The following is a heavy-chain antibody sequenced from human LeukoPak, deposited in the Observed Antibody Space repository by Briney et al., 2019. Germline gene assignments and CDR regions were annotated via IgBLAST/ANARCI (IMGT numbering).Heavy chain of an antibody. CDR1: GFTFSNAW. Sequence: GGSLRLSCAASGFTFSNAWMSWVRQAPGKGLEWISYISSSSSTIYYADSVKGRFTISRDNAKNSLYLQMNSLRDEDTAVYYCARSRDFDYWGQGTLVTVSS. CDR2: ISSSSSTI. CDR3: ARSRDFDY. J-gene: IGHJ4*02. V-gene: IGHV3-48*02.